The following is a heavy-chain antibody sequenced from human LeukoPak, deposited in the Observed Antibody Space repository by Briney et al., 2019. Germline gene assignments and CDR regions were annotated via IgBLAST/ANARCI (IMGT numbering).Heavy chain of an antibody. CDR2: ISSEGDAT. J-gene: IGHJ4*02. Sequence: GGSLRLSCAASGFTFSSYGMHWVRQAPGEGLMWVSRISSEGDATKYADSVKGRFTVSRDNAKNTLYLQMNSLRGEDTAVYYCVRDVSTAADHWGQGTLVTVSS. D-gene: IGHD5/OR15-5a*01. CDR1: GFTFSSYG. CDR3: VRDVSTAADH. V-gene: IGHV3-74*03.